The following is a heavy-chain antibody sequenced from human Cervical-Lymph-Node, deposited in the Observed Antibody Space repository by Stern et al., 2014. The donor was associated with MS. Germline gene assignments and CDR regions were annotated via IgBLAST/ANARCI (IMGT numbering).Heavy chain of an antibody. CDR2: INAGNGNA. CDR1: GHTFTSYA. CDR3: ARGAVAARPFDP. Sequence: QEQLAQYGAEDQKHPALVKGSCKASGHTFTSYAMHWERQAPGQTLERKGWINAGNGNAKYSQKFQGRVTITRDTSASTAYMELSSLRSEDTAVYYCARGAVAARPFDPWGQGTLVTVSS. D-gene: IGHD6-6*01. J-gene: IGHJ5*02. V-gene: IGHV1-3*05.